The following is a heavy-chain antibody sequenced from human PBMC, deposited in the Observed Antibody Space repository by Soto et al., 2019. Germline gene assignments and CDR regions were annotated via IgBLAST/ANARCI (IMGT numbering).Heavy chain of an antibody. J-gene: IGHJ6*02. CDR1: GYTLTELS. CDR3: ATEGRPSSGSYFYYYYGMEV. Sequence: ASVKVSCKVSGYTLTELSMHWVRQAPGKGLEWLGGFDPEDGETIYAQKFQGRVTMTEDTSTDTAYMELSSLRSEDTAVYYCATEGRPSSGSYFYYYYGMEVWGQGTTVTVSS. D-gene: IGHD1-26*01. V-gene: IGHV1-24*01. CDR2: FDPEDGET.